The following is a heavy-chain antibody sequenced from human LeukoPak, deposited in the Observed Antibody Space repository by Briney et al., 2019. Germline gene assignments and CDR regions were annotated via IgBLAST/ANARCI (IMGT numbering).Heavy chain of an antibody. D-gene: IGHD1-7*01. J-gene: IGHJ4*02. CDR2: MYYRGNT. CDR1: GGSISSITYY. Sequence: PSETLSLTCTVSGGSISSITYYWGWIRQPPGKGLEWVGHMYYRGNTFYNPSLKSRVTISVDTSKNQFSLKLRSVTAADTAVYFCARLYGNYQNYFDYWGQGTLVTVSS. CDR3: ARLYGNYQNYFDY. V-gene: IGHV4-39*07.